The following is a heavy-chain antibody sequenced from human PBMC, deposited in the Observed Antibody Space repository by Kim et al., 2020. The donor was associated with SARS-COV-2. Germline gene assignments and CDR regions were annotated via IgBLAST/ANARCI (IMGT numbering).Heavy chain of an antibody. V-gene: IGHV3-23*01. CDR3: AKAGYDFWSGLGTSYGMDV. J-gene: IGHJ6*02. Sequence: GRFTISRDNSKTTLYLQMNGLRAEDTAVYYCAKAGYDFWSGLGTSYGMDVWGQGTTVTVSS. D-gene: IGHD3-3*01.